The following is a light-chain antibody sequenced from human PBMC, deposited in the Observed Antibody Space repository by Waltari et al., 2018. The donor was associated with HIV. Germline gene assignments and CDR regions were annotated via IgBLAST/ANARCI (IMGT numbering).Light chain of an antibody. V-gene: IGLV2-14*01. Sequence: QSALTQPASVSGSPGQSITISCTGTNTDVGGYTSASWYQQHPGKAPKLLIYEITNRPSGISNRFSGSKSGNTASMTISGLQAEDEADYYCSSYTTTTTVLFGGGTKLTVL. J-gene: IGLJ2*01. CDR3: SSYTTTTTVL. CDR2: EIT. CDR1: NTDVGGYTS.